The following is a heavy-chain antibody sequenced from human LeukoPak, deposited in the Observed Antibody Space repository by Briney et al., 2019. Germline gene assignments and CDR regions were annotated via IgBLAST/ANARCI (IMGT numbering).Heavy chain of an antibody. J-gene: IGHJ4*02. CDR1: GYTFTSYD. Sequence: ASVKVSCKASGYTFTSYDINWVRQATGQGLEWMGGIIPIFGTANYAQKFQGRVTITTDESTSTAYMELSSLRSEDTAVYYCARVHLSSTAMVDYWGQGTLVTVSS. CDR3: ARVHLSSTAMVDY. CDR2: IIPIFGTA. V-gene: IGHV1-69*05. D-gene: IGHD5-18*01.